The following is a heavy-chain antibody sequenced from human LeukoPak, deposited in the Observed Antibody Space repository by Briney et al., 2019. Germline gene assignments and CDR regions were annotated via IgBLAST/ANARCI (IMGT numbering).Heavy chain of an antibody. Sequence: GGSLRLSCAASGFSVSNNYMSWVRQAPGKGLEWVSVIYSGGSTFYADSVKGRFTISSDNSKNTLYLQMNSLRAEHTAVYYCASDSYSPEYFQHWGQGTLVTVSS. CDR1: GFSVSNNY. J-gene: IGHJ1*01. V-gene: IGHV3-66*01. CDR2: IYSGGST. CDR3: ASDSYSPEYFQH. D-gene: IGHD2-15*01.